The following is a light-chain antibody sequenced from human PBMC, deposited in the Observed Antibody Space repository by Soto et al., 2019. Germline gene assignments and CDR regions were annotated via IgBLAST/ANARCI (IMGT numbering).Light chain of an antibody. CDR2: GSS. CDR1: QSVSNNY. Sequence: VLMQSPGTLSLSPGERATLSCRASQSVSNNYLAWYQQKPGQSPKLLIFGSSDRATGIPDRFSGSGSGTDFTLTISSLEPEDFAVYYCQQYGSSPPYTFGQGTKLEIK. CDR3: QQYGSSPPYT. J-gene: IGKJ2*01. V-gene: IGKV3-20*01.